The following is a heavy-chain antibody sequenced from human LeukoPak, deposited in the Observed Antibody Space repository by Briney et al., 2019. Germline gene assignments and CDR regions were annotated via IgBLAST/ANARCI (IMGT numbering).Heavy chain of an antibody. CDR3: ARNSGSYDVDY. V-gene: IGHV4-38-2*01. D-gene: IGHD1-26*01. CDR2: IYHSGST. J-gene: IGHJ4*02. Sequence: SETLSLTCAVSGYSISSGYYWGCIRQPPGKGLEWIGSIYHSGSTYYNPSLKSRVTISVDTSKNQFSLKLSSVTAADTAVYYCARNSGSYDVDYWGQGTLVTVSS. CDR1: GYSISSGYY.